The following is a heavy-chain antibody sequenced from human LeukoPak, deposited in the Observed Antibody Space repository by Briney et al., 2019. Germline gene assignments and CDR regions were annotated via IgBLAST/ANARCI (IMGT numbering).Heavy chain of an antibody. CDR3: AKLGNYDLMIDY. V-gene: IGHV4-38-2*01. CDR2: IYHSGNT. J-gene: IGHJ4*02. CDR1: GYSLSSGYY. D-gene: IGHD3-3*01. Sequence: PSETLSFTCAVSGYSLSSGYYWGWIRQPPGKGLEWIGNIYHSGNTYYNPSLKSRVTISVDTPKNQFSLKLSSVTAADTAVYYCAKLGNYDLMIDYWGQGTLVTVSS.